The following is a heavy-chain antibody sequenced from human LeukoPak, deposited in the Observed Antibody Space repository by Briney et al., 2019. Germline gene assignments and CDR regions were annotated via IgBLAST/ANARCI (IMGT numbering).Heavy chain of an antibody. CDR1: GFTFSSYA. J-gene: IGHJ2*01. V-gene: IGHV3-23*01. CDR3: AKDLSRRLDWYFDL. CDR2: ISGSGGST. Sequence: PGGSLRLSCAASGFTFSSYAMGWVRQAPGKGLEWVSSISGSGGSTYYADSVKGRFAISRDNSKNTLYLQMNSLRAEDTAVYYCAKDLSRRLDWYFDLWGRGTLVTVSS.